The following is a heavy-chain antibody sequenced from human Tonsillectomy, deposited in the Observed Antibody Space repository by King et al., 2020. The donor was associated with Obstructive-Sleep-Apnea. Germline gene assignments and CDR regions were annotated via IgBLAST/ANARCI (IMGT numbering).Heavy chain of an antibody. V-gene: IGHV3-33*01. D-gene: IGHD2-2*01. CDR1: GFTFRSYG. Sequence: QLVESGGGVVQPGRSLRLSCAASGFTFRSYGMHWVRQAPGKGLEWVAAMWYDGSTKYYADSVKGRFTISRDNSKNTLYLQMNSLRVEDTAVYYCASALGYCSSTSCYEDYWGQGTLVTVSS. CDR2: MWYDGSTK. J-gene: IGHJ4*02. CDR3: ASALGYCSSTSCYEDY.